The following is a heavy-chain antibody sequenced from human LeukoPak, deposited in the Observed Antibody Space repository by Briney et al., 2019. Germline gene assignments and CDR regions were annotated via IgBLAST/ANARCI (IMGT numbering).Heavy chain of an antibody. Sequence: SVKVSCKASGYSFTSYGFNWVRQAPGQGLEWMGWMSAYNGKTNYAHSLQGRVTVTADTSTSTAYMELRSLRSEDAAVYYCARGMGYSYGHPQGAFDIWGQGTMVTVSS. J-gene: IGHJ3*02. CDR1: GYSFTSYG. D-gene: IGHD5-18*01. CDR3: ARGMGYSYGHPQGAFDI. V-gene: IGHV1-18*01. CDR2: MSAYNGKT.